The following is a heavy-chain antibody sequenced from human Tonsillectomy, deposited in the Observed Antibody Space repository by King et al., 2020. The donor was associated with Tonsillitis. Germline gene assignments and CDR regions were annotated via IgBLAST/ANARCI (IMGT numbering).Heavy chain of an antibody. J-gene: IGHJ6*03. CDR1: GYSFTSYW. V-gene: IGHV5-51*01. Sequence: LQLVQSGAEVKKPGESLKISCKGSGYSFTSYWIGWVRQMPGKGLEWMGIIYPGDSDTRYSPSFQGQVTFSADKSISTAYLQWSSLKASDTAMYYCARHGPDYDILTGQRGNYYYYYMDVWGKGTTVTVSS. CDR2: IYPGDSDT. CDR3: ARHGPDYDILTGQRGNYYYYYMDV. D-gene: IGHD3-9*01.